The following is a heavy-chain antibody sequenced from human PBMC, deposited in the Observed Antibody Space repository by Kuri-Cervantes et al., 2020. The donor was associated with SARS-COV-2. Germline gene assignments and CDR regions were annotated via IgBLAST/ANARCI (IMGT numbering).Heavy chain of an antibody. Sequence: KVSCKGSGDSFTNYWIGWVRQTPGKGLEWMGIIYPGDSDTRYSPSFQGQVTISADKSISTAYLQWSSLKASDTAMYYCARRGGVVTAYYYYGMDVWGQGTTVTVSS. CDR3: ARRGGVVTAYYYYGMDV. CDR2: IYPGDSDT. J-gene: IGHJ6*02. CDR1: GDSFTNYW. V-gene: IGHV5-51*01. D-gene: IGHD2-21*02.